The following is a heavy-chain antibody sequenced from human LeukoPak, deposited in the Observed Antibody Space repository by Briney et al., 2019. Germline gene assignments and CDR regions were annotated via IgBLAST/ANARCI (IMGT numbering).Heavy chain of an antibody. CDR1: GVTFSSYT. CDR3: AAGRETYYYESSGYCFDY. CDR2: ISGSGGST. V-gene: IGHV3-23*01. J-gene: IGHJ4*02. Sequence: GGSLRLSCAASGVTFSSYTMSWVRQAPGKGLEWVSAISGSGGSTYYAYSMKGRFTISRDNSKNTLYMQMNSLTAEETAVYYSAAGRETYYYESSGYCFDYWGQGTLVTVSS. D-gene: IGHD3-22*01.